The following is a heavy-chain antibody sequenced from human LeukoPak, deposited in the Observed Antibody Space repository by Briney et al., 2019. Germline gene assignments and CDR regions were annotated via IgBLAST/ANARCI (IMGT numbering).Heavy chain of an antibody. V-gene: IGHV3-48*01. Sequence: GGSLRLSCAASGFTLSNYNMNWVRQAPGKGLEWVSYVSPNGYTIHYADSVKGRFTISRDNAKDSLYLQMNSLRAEDTAVYYCARGVPAAIPNWYFDLWGRGTLVTVSS. CDR1: GFTLSNYN. D-gene: IGHD2-2*01. CDR3: ARGVPAAIPNWYFDL. J-gene: IGHJ2*01. CDR2: VSPNGYTI.